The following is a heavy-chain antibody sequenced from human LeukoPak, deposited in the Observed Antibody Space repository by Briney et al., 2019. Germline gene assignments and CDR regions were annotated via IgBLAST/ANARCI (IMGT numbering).Heavy chain of an antibody. CDR1: GFTFSSYS. CDR2: ISSSSSTI. D-gene: IGHD1-20*01. V-gene: IGHV3-48*01. CDR3: ARFVANWNPGGMDV. Sequence: QLWGSLRLSCAASGFTFSSYSMNWVRQAPGKGLEWVSYISSSSSTIYYADSVKGRFTISRDNAKNSLYLQMNSLRAEDTAVYYCARFVANWNPGGMDVWGQGTMVIVSS. J-gene: IGHJ6*02.